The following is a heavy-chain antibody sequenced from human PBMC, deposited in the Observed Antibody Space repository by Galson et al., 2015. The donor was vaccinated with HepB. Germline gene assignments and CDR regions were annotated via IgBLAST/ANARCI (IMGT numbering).Heavy chain of an antibody. CDR1: GFTFSSYW. V-gene: IGHV3-7*03. CDR3: AGWTFGGHYFEH. Sequence: SLRLSCAASGFTFSSYWMSWVRQAPGKGLEWVATIKQDGSERFYVEDLKGRFTISRDNAKKALYLQMKNLRAEDTAVYYCAGWTFGGHYFEHWGQGSLVAVS. J-gene: IGHJ4*02. CDR2: IKQDGSER. D-gene: IGHD3-16*01.